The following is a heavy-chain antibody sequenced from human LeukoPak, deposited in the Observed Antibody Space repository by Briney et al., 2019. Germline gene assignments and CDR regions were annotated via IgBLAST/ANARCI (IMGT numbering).Heavy chain of an antibody. D-gene: IGHD2-21*02. CDR2: ISRSGAII. CDR3: SRDRGGGDIYFDY. Sequence: GGSLRFSCAASGFTFSSYGMNWVRQAPGKGPEWISYISRSGAIIYYADSVKGRFTISRDNAKNSLYLQMSSLGAEDTAIYYCSRDRGGGDIYFDYWGQGTLVTVSS. CDR1: GFTFSSYG. J-gene: IGHJ4*02. V-gene: IGHV3-48*03.